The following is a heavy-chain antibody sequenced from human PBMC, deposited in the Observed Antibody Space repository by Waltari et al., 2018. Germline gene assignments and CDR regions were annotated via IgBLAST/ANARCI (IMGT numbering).Heavy chain of an antibody. V-gene: IGHV3-30*02. CDR3: AKDKLERSSSWGVDY. D-gene: IGHD6-6*01. CDR1: GFTFSNYG. Sequence: QVQLVESGGGVVQPGGSLRLSCAASGFTFSNYGMHWVRQAPGKGVVWVVFIRDDGNNENYVDSVKGRFTISRDNSKNTLYLHINGVRAEDTAVYYCAKDKLERSSSWGVDYWGQGTQVTVSS. J-gene: IGHJ4*02. CDR2: IRDDGNNE.